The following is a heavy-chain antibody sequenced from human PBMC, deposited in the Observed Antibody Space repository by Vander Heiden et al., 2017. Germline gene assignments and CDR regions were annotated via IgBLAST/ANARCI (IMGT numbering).Heavy chain of an antibody. Sequence: QVQLVESGGGVVQPGRSLRLSCAASGFTFSSYGMHWVRQAPGKGLEWVAVISYDGSNKYYADSVKGRFTISRDKSKNTLYLQMNSLRAEDTAVYYCAKDQLGIAVAGAGYYYYGMDVWGQGTTVTVSS. J-gene: IGHJ6*01. CDR2: ISYDGSNK. CDR3: AKDQLGIAVAGAGYYYYGMDV. D-gene: IGHD6-19*01. CDR1: GFTFSSYG. V-gene: IGHV3-30*18.